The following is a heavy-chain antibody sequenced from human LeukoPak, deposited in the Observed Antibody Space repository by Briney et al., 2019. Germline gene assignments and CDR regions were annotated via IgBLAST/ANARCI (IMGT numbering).Heavy chain of an antibody. CDR1: GFTFSSYS. D-gene: IGHD1-26*01. V-gene: IGHV3-21*01. CDR3: ARVYSRSYCADY. CDR2: ISSSSTYI. Sequence: GSLRLSCAASGFTFSSYSMNWVRQAPGKGLEWVASISSSSTYIYYADSVKGRFTISRDNAKNSLYLQMNSLRAEDMAVYYCARVYSRSYCADYWGQGTLVTVSS. J-gene: IGHJ4*02.